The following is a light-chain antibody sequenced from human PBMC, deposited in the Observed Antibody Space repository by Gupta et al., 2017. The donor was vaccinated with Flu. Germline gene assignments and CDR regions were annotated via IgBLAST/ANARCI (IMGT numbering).Light chain of an antibody. J-gene: IGKJ4*01. Sequence: GTLSLSPGERATLSCRASQSVSSSYLAWYQQKPGQAPRLLIYGASSGATGIPDRFSGSGSGTDFTLTISRLEPEDFAVYYCQQYGSSPLTFGGGTKVEIK. CDR2: GAS. CDR1: QSVSSSY. V-gene: IGKV3-20*01. CDR3: QQYGSSPLT.